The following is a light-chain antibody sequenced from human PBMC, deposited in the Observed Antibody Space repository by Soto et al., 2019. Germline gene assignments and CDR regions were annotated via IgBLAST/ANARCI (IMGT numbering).Light chain of an antibody. Sequence: SYELTQPPSVSXXXGQTASITCSGDKLGDKYACWYQQKPGQSPVLVIYQDSKRPSGIPERFSGSNSGNTATLTISGTQAMDEADYYCQAWDSSTVVFGGGTKVTVL. CDR2: QDS. V-gene: IGLV3-1*01. J-gene: IGLJ2*01. CDR1: KLGDKY. CDR3: QAWDSSTVV.